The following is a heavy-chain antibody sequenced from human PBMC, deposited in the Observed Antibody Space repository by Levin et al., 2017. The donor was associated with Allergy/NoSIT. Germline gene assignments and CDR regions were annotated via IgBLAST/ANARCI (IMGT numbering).Heavy chain of an antibody. CDR1: GYSFTNYW. Sequence: KLGESLKISCKGSGYSFTNYWIGWVRQMPGKGLEWMGIIYPGDSNTRYSPSFLGQVTISADKSISTAYLHWSSLKASDTAIYYCARSATNWFDPWGQGTLVTVSS. CDR3: ARSATNWFDP. V-gene: IGHV5-51*01. CDR2: IYPGDSNT. D-gene: IGHD1-26*01. J-gene: IGHJ5*02.